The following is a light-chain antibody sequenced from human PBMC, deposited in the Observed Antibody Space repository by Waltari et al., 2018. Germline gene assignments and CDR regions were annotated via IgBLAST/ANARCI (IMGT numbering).Light chain of an antibody. CDR1: STNIRAGYD. CDR3: QSYDYRLSGSYV. V-gene: IGLV1-40*01. CDR2: GSS. Sequence: QSVLPPPPSVSGAPGQRVTLSCHGSSTNIRAGYDVHWSPHLPGTAPKRLVFGSSNRPSGVPARFAGSKSGNSASLAITGLQAEDEADYYCQSYDYRLSGSYVFGTGTKVTVL. J-gene: IGLJ1*01.